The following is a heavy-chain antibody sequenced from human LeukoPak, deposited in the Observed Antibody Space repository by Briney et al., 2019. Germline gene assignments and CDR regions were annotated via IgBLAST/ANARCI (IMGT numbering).Heavy chain of an antibody. D-gene: IGHD6-6*01. J-gene: IGHJ3*02. CDR1: GGSISSHY. V-gene: IGHV4-59*11. Sequence: SKTLSLTCTVSGGSISSHYWSWIRQPPGKGLEWIGYIYYSGSTNYNPSLKSRVTISVDTSKNQFSLKLSSVTAADTAVYYCARSPSSSNDAFDIWGQGTMVTVPS. CDR3: ARSPSSSNDAFDI. CDR2: IYYSGST.